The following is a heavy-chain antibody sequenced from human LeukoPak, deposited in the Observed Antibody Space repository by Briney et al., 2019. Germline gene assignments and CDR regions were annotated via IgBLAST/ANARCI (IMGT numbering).Heavy chain of an antibody. CDR2: MHYSGST. CDR3: ARGHYNSSSFWFDP. J-gene: IGHJ5*02. Sequence: SETLSLTCTLSGGSISSHYWNWIRQPPGKGLEWIGYMHYSGSTNYNPSLKTRVTVSVDTSKCQFSLKLSSVTAADTAVYYCARGHYNSSSFWFDPWGQGTLVTVSS. V-gene: IGHV4-59*11. CDR1: GGSISSHY. D-gene: IGHD6-6*01.